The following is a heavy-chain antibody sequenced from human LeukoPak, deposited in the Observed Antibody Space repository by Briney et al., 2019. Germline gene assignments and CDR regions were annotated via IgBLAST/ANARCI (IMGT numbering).Heavy chain of an antibody. Sequence: PGGSLRLSCAASGFTFSDYYMHWVRQATGKGLEWVSAIGTAGDTYYPGSVKGRFTISRENAKNSLYLQMNSLRAGDTAVYYCARVRSGYYTDWGQGTLVTVSS. CDR2: IGTAGDT. J-gene: IGHJ4*02. CDR3: ARVRSGYYTD. V-gene: IGHV3-13*01. D-gene: IGHD3-3*01. CDR1: GFTFSDYY.